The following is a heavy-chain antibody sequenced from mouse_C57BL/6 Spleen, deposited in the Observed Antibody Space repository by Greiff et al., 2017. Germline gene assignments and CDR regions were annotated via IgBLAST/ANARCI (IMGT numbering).Heavy chain of an antibody. V-gene: IGHV5-17*01. CDR3: AQGLLDSNYEYYAMDY. J-gene: IGHJ4*01. D-gene: IGHD2-5*01. CDR1: GFTFSDYG. Sequence: EVQRVESGGGLVKPGGSLKLSCAASGFTFSDYGMHWVRQAPEKGLEWVAYISSGSSTIYYADTVKGRFTISRDNAKNTLFLQMTSLRSEDTAMYYCAQGLLDSNYEYYAMDYWGQGTSVTVSS. CDR2: ISSGSSTI.